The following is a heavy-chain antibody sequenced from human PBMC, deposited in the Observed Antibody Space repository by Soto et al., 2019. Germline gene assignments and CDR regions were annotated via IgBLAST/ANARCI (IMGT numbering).Heavy chain of an antibody. Sequence: PGGSLRLSCAASGFTVSSNYMSWVRQAPGKGLEWVSVIYSGGSTYYADSVKGRFTISRDNSKNTLYLQMNSLRAEDTAVYYCRGAAAGNYYYYGMDVWGQGTTVTVSS. CDR2: IYSGGST. D-gene: IGHD6-13*01. V-gene: IGHV3-53*01. J-gene: IGHJ6*02. CDR3: RGAAAGNYYYYGMDV. CDR1: GFTVSSNY.